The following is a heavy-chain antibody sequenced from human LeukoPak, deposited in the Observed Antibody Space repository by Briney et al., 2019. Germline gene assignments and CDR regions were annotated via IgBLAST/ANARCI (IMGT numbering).Heavy chain of an antibody. CDR1: GGSFSGYY. CDR3: ARLLTIFGVVRILRGFDP. CDR2: INHSGST. Sequence: SETLSLTCAVYGGSFSGYYWSWIRQPPGKGLEWIGEINHSGSTNYNPSLKSRVTISVDTSKNQFSLKLSSVTAADTAVYYCARLLTIFGVVRILRGFDPWGQGTLVTVSS. J-gene: IGHJ5*02. V-gene: IGHV4-34*01. D-gene: IGHD3-3*01.